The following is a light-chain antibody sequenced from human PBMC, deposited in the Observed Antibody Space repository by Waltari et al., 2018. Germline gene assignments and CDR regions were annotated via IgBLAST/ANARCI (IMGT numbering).Light chain of an antibody. CDR1: LSIDTY. CDR2: GTS. J-gene: IGKJ2*01. V-gene: IGKV1-39*01. CDR3: QQSFRGPYT. Sequence: DIQMTESPSSLSAATVYRCTITCRASLSIDTYLNWYQQKPGQAPKLLIFGTSSLQSGVPSRFSGSGSGTDFTLTISGLQPEDFATYYCQQSFRGPYTFGQGTNLHVK.